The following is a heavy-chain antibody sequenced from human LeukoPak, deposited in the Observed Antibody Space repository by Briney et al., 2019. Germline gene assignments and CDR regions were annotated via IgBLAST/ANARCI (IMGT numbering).Heavy chain of an antibody. D-gene: IGHD3-3*01. CDR3: ARGKLLRFLEWSKKYYFDY. CDR1: GGSFSGYY. Sequence: SETLSLTCAVYGGSFSGYYWSWIRQPPGKGLEWIGEINHSGSTNYNPSLKSRVTISVDTSKNQFSLKLSSVTAADTAVYYCARGKLLRFLEWSKKYYFDYWGQGTLVTVSS. J-gene: IGHJ4*02. V-gene: IGHV4-34*01. CDR2: INHSGST.